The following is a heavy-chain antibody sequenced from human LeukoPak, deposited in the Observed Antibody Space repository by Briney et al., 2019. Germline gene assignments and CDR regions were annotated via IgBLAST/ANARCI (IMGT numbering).Heavy chain of an antibody. CDR3: AKDRTSSPGAY. J-gene: IGHJ4*02. D-gene: IGHD6-6*01. V-gene: IGHV3-23*01. CDR2: ISGSGGST. Sequence: GRSLSLSRAASRFTLSNSAMSTARQAPGRGLEWVSGISGSGGSTYYAESVKGRFTISRDNSKNTLYLQMNSLRAEDTAVYYCAKDRTSSPGAYWGRGTLVTVSS. CDR1: RFTLSNSA.